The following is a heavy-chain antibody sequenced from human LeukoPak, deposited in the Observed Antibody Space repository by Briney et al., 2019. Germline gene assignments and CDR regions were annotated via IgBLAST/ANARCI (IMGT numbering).Heavy chain of an antibody. CDR3: AKDFVVPAAAVWFDP. CDR1: GFTFSSYG. V-gene: IGHV3-30*02. Sequence: GGSLRLSCAASGFTFSSYGMHWVRQAPGKGLEWVSFIRYDGSNKYYADSVKGRFTISRDNSKNTLYLQMNSLRAEDTAVYYYAKDFVVPAAAVWFDPWGQGTLVTVSS. D-gene: IGHD2-2*01. J-gene: IGHJ5*02. CDR2: IRYDGSNK.